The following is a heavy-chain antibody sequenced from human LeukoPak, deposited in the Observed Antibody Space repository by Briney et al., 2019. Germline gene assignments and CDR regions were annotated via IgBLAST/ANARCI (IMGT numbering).Heavy chain of an antibody. CDR2: FYTDGNI. CDR1: GFTVSDNY. Sequence: GGSLRLSCVASGFTVSDNYMNWVRQAPGKGLEWVSVFYTDGNIYYSDSVKGRFTISRDTSKNIVFLQMNSLRPEDTAIYFCAKGGFGSPLDYWGQGTLVTVSS. V-gene: IGHV3-66*02. D-gene: IGHD3-3*01. CDR3: AKGGFGSPLDY. J-gene: IGHJ4*02.